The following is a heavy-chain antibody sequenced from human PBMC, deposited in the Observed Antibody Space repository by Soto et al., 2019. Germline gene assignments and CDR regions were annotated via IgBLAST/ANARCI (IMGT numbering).Heavy chain of an antibody. CDR3: ARVASYVASTIFGS. CDR2: IYYSGRT. CDR1: GGSISSRDYY. Sequence: QVQLQESGPGLVKPSRTLSLTCTVSGGSISSRDYYWSWIRQRPGKGLEWVGYIYYSGRTYYNPPLKSPFTISVDTSKPPFSLRLSSVTAADRAVYYFARVASYVASTIFGSWGLGNLVTVSS. D-gene: IGHD3-16*01. V-gene: IGHV4-31*01. J-gene: IGHJ4*02.